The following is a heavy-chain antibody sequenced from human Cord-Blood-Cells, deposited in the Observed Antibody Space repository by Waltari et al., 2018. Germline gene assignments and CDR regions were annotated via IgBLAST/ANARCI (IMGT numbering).Heavy chain of an antibody. CDR3: ARHGRGGTRRGVINY. V-gene: IGHV4-39*01. Sequence: QLQLQESGPGLVKPSETLSLTCTVSGGSISSSSYYWGWIRQPPGKGLDWIGSIYDSGRTYDDPTRKRRVNVSVDTTKNKFSRKLSSVTAADTAVYYCARHGRGGTRRGVINYWGQGTLVTVSS. CDR1: GGSISSSSYY. D-gene: IGHD3-10*01. J-gene: IGHJ4*02. CDR2: IYDSGRT.